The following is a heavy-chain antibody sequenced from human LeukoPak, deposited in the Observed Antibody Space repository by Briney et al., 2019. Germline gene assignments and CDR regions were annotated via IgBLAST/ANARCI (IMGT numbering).Heavy chain of an antibody. CDR3: ARGNWNYSPFDY. Sequence: PSETLSLTCTVSGGSISSSSYYWGWIRQPPGKGLEWIGYIHYSGTTNYNPSLKSRVTISVDTSKNQFSLKLSSVTAADTAVYYCARGNWNYSPFDYWGQGTLVTVSS. D-gene: IGHD1-7*01. V-gene: IGHV4-61*05. CDR1: GGSISSSSYY. J-gene: IGHJ4*02. CDR2: IHYSGTT.